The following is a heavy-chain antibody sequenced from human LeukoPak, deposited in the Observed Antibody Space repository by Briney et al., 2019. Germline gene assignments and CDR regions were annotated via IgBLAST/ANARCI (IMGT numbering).Heavy chain of an antibody. D-gene: IGHD4-17*01. CDR3: ARAGGDYGDGYAYFDY. Sequence: GGSLRLSCAASGFTFDDYGMSWVSQAPGKGLEWVSGINWNGGSTGYADSVKGRFTISRDNAKNSLYLQMNSLRAEDTALYYCARAGGDYGDGYAYFDYWGQGTLVTVSS. J-gene: IGHJ4*02. CDR1: GFTFDDYG. V-gene: IGHV3-20*04. CDR2: INWNGGST.